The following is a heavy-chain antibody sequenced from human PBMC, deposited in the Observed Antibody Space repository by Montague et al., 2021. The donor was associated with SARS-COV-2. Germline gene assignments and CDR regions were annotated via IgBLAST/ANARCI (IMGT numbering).Heavy chain of an antibody. D-gene: IGHD2-15*01. CDR1: VHCISRYHQY. Sequence: SETLSLTCTVDVHCISRYHQYRSGRRQPPRKGLVWIGAMYYSGRTWLNPSLKSRVAISVDTSKNQLSLNLRSVTAADTAVYFCGRVILSATSNPFDCWGPGTMVTVSS. CDR2: MYYSGRT. CDR3: GRVILSATSNPFDC. V-gene: IGHV4-39*07. J-gene: IGHJ4*02.